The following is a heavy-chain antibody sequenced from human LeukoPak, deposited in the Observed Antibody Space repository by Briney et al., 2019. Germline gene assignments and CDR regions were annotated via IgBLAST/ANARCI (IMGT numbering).Heavy chain of an antibody. D-gene: IGHD1-7*01. CDR2: IYYDGGT. V-gene: IGHV4-59*02. CDR3: ARALKIGTPFYYYYGMDV. CDR1: GGSVTSYY. Sequence: SETLSLTCTVSGGSVTSYYWSWIRQPPGKGLEWIGYIYYDGGTNYNPSLKSRITISLDTSKNQFSLKLSSVTAADTAVYYCARALKIGTPFYYYYGMDVWGQGTTVTVSS. J-gene: IGHJ6*02.